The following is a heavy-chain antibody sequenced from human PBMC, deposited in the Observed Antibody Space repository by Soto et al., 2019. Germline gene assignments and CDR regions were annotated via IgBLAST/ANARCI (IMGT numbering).Heavy chain of an antibody. CDR2: MNPNSGNT. J-gene: IGHJ6*02. CDR1: GYTFTSYD. CDR3: ARAYPAYYDFWSGYWGHYYGRDV. Sequence: ASVKVSCKASGYTFTSYDINWVRQATGQGLEWMGWMNPNSGNTGYAQKFQGRVTMTRNTSISTAYMELSSLRSEDTAVYYCARAYPAYYDFWSGYWGHYYGRDVWGQGTTVTVSS. D-gene: IGHD3-3*01. V-gene: IGHV1-8*01.